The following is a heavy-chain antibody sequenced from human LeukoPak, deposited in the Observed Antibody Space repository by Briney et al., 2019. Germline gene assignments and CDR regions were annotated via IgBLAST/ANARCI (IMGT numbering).Heavy chain of an antibody. V-gene: IGHV3-9*01. CDR1: GFTFDDYA. J-gene: IGHJ2*01. CDR2: ISWNSGSI. Sequence: PGGSLRLSCAASGFTFDDYAMHWVRQAPGKGLEWVSGISWNSGSIGYADSVKGRFTISRDNAKNSLYLQMNSLRAEDTALYYCAKDRLDDLAVGTGGYFDLWGRGTLVTVSS. D-gene: IGHD6-13*01. CDR3: AKDRLDDLAVGTGGYFDL.